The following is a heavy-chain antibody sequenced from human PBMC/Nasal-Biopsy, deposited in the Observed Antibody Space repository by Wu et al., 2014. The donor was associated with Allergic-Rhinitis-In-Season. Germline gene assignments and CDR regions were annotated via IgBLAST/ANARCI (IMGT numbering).Heavy chain of an antibody. V-gene: IGHV3-48*01. CDR1: GFTFSSET. J-gene: IGHJ4*01. CDR3: AKKDTGLYAAPFDY. Sequence: LRLSCAASGFTFSSETMNWVRQAPGKGLEWVSYISSSDGTTYYADSVKGRFAVSRDNAKNSLYLQMNSLRAEDTAVYYCAKKDTGLYAAPFDYWGHGTLVTVLL. CDR2: ISSSDGTT. D-gene: IGHD5/OR15-5a*01.